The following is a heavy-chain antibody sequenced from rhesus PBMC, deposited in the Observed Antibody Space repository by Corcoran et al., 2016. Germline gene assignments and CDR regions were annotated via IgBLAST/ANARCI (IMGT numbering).Heavy chain of an antibody. CDR1: GFTFSYSY. CDR3: GRADFGIDY. CDR2: ISNSGERT. V-gene: IGHV3-178*01. J-gene: IGHJ4*01. Sequence: EVQLAESGGDLAKPGGSLRLSCAASGFTFSYSYMYLVRQAPGKGLGCVSSISNSGERTWYADSVKGRFTVYRDNAKNTLFLQMNSLTPEDKAVDYCGRADFGIDYWGQGVLVTVSS. D-gene: IGHD6-25*01.